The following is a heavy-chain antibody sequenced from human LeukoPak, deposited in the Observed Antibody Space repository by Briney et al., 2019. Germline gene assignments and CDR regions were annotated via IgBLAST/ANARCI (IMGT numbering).Heavy chain of an antibody. J-gene: IGHJ3*02. CDR3: AREGRSGNAFDI. V-gene: IGHV3-13*01. CDR2: IGTAGDT. CDR1: GFTFSSYD. D-gene: IGHD3-10*01. Sequence: GGSLRLSCAASGFTFSSYDMHWVRQATGKGLEWVSAIGTAGDTYYPGSVKGRFTISRENAKNSLYLQMNSLRAGDTAVYYCAREGRSGNAFDIWGQGTMVTVSS.